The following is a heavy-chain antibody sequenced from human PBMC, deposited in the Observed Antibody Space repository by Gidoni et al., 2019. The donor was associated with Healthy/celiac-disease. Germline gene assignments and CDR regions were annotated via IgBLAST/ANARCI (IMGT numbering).Heavy chain of an antibody. CDR2: ISSSSSYT. D-gene: IGHD2-2*01. CDR1: GFTFRDYY. Sequence: QVQLVESGGGLVKPGGSLRLSCAASGFTFRDYYVSWIRQAPGKGLEWVSYISSSSSYTNYADSVKGRFTISRDNAKNSLYLQMNSLRAEDTAVYYCARDPSVYCSSTSCSAGAFDIWGQGTMVTVSS. V-gene: IGHV3-11*05. J-gene: IGHJ3*02. CDR3: ARDPSVYCSSTSCSAGAFDI.